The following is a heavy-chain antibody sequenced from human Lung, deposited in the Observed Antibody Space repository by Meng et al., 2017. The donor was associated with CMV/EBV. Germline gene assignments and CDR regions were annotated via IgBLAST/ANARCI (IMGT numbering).Heavy chain of an antibody. CDR2: IPHRGSS. CDR1: GASITNHNW. D-gene: IGHD3-10*01. V-gene: IGHV4-4*02. CDR3: LRRSGGSV. J-gene: IGHJ1*01. Sequence: QGQLRGAGPRLVKPSRTLSLTCAVSGASITNHNWWAWVRQPPGKGLEWIGEIPHRGSSAYNPSLKSRVSMSIDKSKNQFSLKLTSVTAADTAVYHCLRRSGGSVWGQGTLVTVSS.